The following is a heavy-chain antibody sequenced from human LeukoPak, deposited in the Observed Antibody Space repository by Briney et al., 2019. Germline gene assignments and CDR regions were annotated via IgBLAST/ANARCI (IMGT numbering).Heavy chain of an antibody. Sequence: PSETLSLTCAVYGGSFSGYYWSWIRQPPGKGLERIGEINHSGSTNYNPSLKSRVTISVDTSKNQFSLKLSSVTAADTAVYYCARRRGARAGNHYYYYGMDVWGQGTTVTVSS. J-gene: IGHJ6*02. D-gene: IGHD4-23*01. V-gene: IGHV4-34*01. CDR2: INHSGST. CDR3: ARRRGARAGNHYYYYGMDV. CDR1: GGSFSGYY.